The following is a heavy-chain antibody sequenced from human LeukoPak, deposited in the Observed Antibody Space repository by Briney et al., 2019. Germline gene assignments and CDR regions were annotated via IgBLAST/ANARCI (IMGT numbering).Heavy chain of an antibody. V-gene: IGHV3-9*01. CDR3: AGEVDY. CDR1: GFTFDDYA. CDR2: ISWNSGSI. D-gene: IGHD3-16*01. Sequence: GGSLRLSCAASGFTFDDYAMHWVRQAPGKGLEWVSGISWNSGSIGYADSVKGRFTISRDNAKNSLYLQMNSLRAEDTAVYYCAGEVDYWGQGTLVTVSS. J-gene: IGHJ4*02.